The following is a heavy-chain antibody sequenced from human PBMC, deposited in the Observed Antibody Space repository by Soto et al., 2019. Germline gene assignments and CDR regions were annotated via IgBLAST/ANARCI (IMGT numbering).Heavy chain of an antibody. D-gene: IGHD6-19*01. V-gene: IGHV4-59*01. CDR3: ARSRYTSDWWTPPFDY. CDR1: GGSISSYY. Sequence: QVQLQESGPGLVKPSESLSLTCAVSGGSISSYYWSWIRQPPGKGLEWIGYIYYSGSTNYNPSLNSRATISVDTSKNQFSLKLTSVTAADTAVYYCARSRYTSDWWTPPFDYWCQVTLVTVSA. CDR2: IYYSGST. J-gene: IGHJ4*02.